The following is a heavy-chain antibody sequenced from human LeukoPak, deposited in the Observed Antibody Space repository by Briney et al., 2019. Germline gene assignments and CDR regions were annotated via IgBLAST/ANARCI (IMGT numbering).Heavy chain of an antibody. CDR3: ATEKFDY. V-gene: IGHV3-7*01. CDR2: IKHDGSEE. J-gene: IGHJ4*02. Sequence: PGGSLRLSCAASGFTFSNYWMSWVRQAPGRGLEWVAHIKHDGSEEYYVDSMKGRFTVPRDNARNSLYLQMNSLRAEDTAVYYCATEKFDYWGQGTLVTVSS. CDR1: GFTFSNYW.